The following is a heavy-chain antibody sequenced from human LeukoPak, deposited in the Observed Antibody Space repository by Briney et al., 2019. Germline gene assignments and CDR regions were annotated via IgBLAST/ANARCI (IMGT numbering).Heavy chain of an antibody. CDR3: AKGVGYYYDSSGYYPI. CDR2: ISASGSAT. V-gene: IGHV3-23*01. Sequence: PGGSLRLSCAASGFIFSNYGMNWVRQAPGKGLEWVAAISASGSATSYADSVRGRFTISRDNSKSTTYLQMNSLRAEDTAVYYCAKGVGYYYDSSGYYPIWGQGTLVTVSS. J-gene: IGHJ4*02. CDR1: GFIFSNYG. D-gene: IGHD3-22*01.